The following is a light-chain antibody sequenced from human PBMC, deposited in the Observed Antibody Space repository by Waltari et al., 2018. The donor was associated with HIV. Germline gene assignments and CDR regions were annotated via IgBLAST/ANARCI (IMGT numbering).Light chain of an antibody. J-gene: IGLJ3*02. Sequence: YVLTQPPSVSVAPGEMARLTCWGTNIGNKGVHWYQLKSGQAPLLVIFDNVDRPSRITERFSGSISGFTATLAISRVEPGDEAVYYCQVWDRPSDQWVFGGGTTLIV. CDR2: DNV. CDR1: NIGNKG. V-gene: IGLV3-21*01. CDR3: QVWDRPSDQWV.